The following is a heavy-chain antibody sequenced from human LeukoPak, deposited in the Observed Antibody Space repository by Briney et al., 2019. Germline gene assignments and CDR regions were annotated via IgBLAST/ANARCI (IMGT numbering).Heavy chain of an antibody. V-gene: IGHV3-73*01. J-gene: IGHJ4*02. CDR1: GFTFSGSA. CDR2: IRSKANSYAT. CDR3: TRHWDTAMGDGYDY. Sequence: PGGSLRLSCAASGFTFSGSAMHWVRQASGKGLEWVGRIRSKANSYATAYAASVKGRFTISRDDSKNTAYLQMNSLKTEDAAVYYCTRHWDTAMGDGYDYWGQGTLVTVSS. D-gene: IGHD5-18*01.